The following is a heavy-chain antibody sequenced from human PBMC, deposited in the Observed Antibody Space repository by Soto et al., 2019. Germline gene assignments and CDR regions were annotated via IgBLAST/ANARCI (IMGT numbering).Heavy chain of an antibody. Sequence: SETLSLTCTVSGGSISSGGYYWSWIRQHPGKGLEWIGYIYYSGSTYYNPSLKSRVTISVDTSKNQFSLKLSSVTAADTAVYYCASRPMYNWNREFAYFDYWGQGTLVTVSS. D-gene: IGHD1-20*01. J-gene: IGHJ4*02. CDR2: IYYSGST. CDR1: GGSISSGGYY. V-gene: IGHV4-31*03. CDR3: ASRPMYNWNREFAYFDY.